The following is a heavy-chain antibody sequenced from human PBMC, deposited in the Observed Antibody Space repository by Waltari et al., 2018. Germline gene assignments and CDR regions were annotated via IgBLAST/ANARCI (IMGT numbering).Heavy chain of an antibody. CDR2: IYHSGST. J-gene: IGHJ6*02. Sequence: QVQLQESGPGLVKPSGTLSLTCAVSGGSISSSNWWRWVRQPPGKGLEWIGEIYHSGSTNYNPSLKSRVTISVDKSKNQFSLKLGSVTAADTAVYYCATWGCSSTSCYSMDYYYGMDVWGQGTTVTVSS. V-gene: IGHV4-4*02. CDR1: GGSISSSNW. D-gene: IGHD2-2*01. CDR3: ATWGCSSTSCYSMDYYYGMDV.